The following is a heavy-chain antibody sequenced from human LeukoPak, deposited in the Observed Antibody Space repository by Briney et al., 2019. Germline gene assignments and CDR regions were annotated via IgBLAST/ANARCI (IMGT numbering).Heavy chain of an antibody. Sequence: SHTLSLTCTVSGGSISSVGFYWSWIRQHPGKGLEWIGYIYYSGSTSYNPSLKSRVTISVDTSKNQFSLKLSSVTAADTAVYYCARVGGIGAADWFDPWGQGTLVTVSS. CDR2: IYYSGST. CDR1: GGSISSVGFY. CDR3: ARVGGIGAADWFDP. D-gene: IGHD6-13*01. V-gene: IGHV4-31*03. J-gene: IGHJ5*02.